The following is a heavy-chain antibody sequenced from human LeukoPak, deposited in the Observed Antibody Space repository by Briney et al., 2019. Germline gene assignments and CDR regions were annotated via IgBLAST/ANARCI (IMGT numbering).Heavy chain of an antibody. CDR1: GYTFTSYG. Sequence: ASVKVSCKASGYTFTSYGISWVRQAPGQGLEWMGWISAYNGNTNYAQKHQGRVTMTTDTSTSTAYMELRSLRSDDTAVYYCAGDVRYGGGFDYWGQGTLVTVSS. CDR2: ISAYNGNT. V-gene: IGHV1-18*01. D-gene: IGHD4-23*01. CDR3: AGDVRYGGGFDY. J-gene: IGHJ4*02.